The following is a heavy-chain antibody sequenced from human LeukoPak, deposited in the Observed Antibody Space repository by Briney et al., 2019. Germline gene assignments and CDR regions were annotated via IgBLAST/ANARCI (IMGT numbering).Heavy chain of an antibody. CDR3: AKSYSSSWYALGYYYYMDV. D-gene: IGHD6-13*01. Sequence: GGSLRLSCAASGFTFSDTWMHWVRQAPGEGLVWVSRIRSDGSDTRYAESVKGRFTISRDNSKNSLYLQMNSLRAEDTALYYCAKSYSSSWYALGYYYYMDVWGKGTTVTVSS. J-gene: IGHJ6*03. CDR1: GFTFSDTW. CDR2: IRSDGSDT. V-gene: IGHV3-74*01.